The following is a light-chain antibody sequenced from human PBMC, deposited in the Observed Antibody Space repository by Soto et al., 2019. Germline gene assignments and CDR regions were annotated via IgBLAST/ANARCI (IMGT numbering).Light chain of an antibody. V-gene: IGKV3-20*01. CDR3: QQYGSSPPLT. Sequence: EIVLTQSPGTLSLSPGERATLSCRASQSVSSSYLAWYQQKPGQAPRLLIYGASSRATGIPDRFSGSGSGTDFTLTISRLEPEDFAVYYWQQYGSSPPLTCGGGTKVEIK. J-gene: IGKJ4*01. CDR2: GAS. CDR1: QSVSSSY.